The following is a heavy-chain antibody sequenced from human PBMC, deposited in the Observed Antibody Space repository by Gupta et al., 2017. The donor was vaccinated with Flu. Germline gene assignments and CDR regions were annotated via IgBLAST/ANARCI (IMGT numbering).Heavy chain of an antibody. CDR2: ISAYNGNT. Sequence: QVQLVQSGAEVKKPAASVKVSCKASGYTFTSYGISWVRQAPGQGLEGMGWISAYNGNTNYAQKLQGRVTMTTDTSTSTAYMELRSLRSDDTAVYYCARVHDYVWGSPHTLDYWGQGTLVTVSS. J-gene: IGHJ4*02. CDR1: GYTFTSYG. D-gene: IGHD3-16*01. V-gene: IGHV1-18*01. CDR3: ARVHDYVWGSPHTLDY.